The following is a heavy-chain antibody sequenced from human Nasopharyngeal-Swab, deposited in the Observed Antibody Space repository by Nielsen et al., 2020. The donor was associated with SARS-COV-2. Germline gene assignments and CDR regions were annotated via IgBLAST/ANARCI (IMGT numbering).Heavy chain of an antibody. D-gene: IGHD1-26*01. J-gene: IGHJ4*02. CDR3: AKDPSFVGSLQFDQ. V-gene: IGHV3-23*01. CDR2: ISASGGST. Sequence: GGSLRLSCIASGFTFNIYAMAWVRRTPGRGLQWVSGISASGGSTYYTDSVKGRFAVSRDNSRNTLYLQMDSLRAEDTAVYYCAKDPSFVGSLQFDQWGRGTLVTVSS. CDR1: GFTFNIYA.